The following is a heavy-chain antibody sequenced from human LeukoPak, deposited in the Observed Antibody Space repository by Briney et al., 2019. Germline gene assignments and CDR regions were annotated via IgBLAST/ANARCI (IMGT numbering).Heavy chain of an antibody. D-gene: IGHD6-19*01. J-gene: IGHJ4*02. Sequence: GASVKVSCKASGGTFSSYAISWVRHAPGQGLEWMGGIIPIFGTANYAQKFQGRVTITTDESTSTAYMELSSLRSEDTAVYYCACTATKYSSGWYVAHDYWGQGTLVTVSS. CDR1: GGTFSSYA. CDR3: ACTATKYSSGWYVAHDY. V-gene: IGHV1-69*05. CDR2: IIPIFGTA.